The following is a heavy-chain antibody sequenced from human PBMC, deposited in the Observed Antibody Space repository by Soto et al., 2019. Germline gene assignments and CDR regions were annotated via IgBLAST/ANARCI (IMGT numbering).Heavy chain of an antibody. J-gene: IGHJ6*02. CDR1: DGSISSYY. Sequence: SETLSHTCTVSDGSISSYYWSWIRQTAGKGLEWIGRIYTSGSTNYNPSLKSRVTMSVDTSKNQFSLKLSSVTAADTAVYYCARDEEDTAMVNGGMDVWGQGTTVTVSS. V-gene: IGHV4-4*07. CDR3: ARDEEDTAMVNGGMDV. D-gene: IGHD5-18*01. CDR2: IYTSGST.